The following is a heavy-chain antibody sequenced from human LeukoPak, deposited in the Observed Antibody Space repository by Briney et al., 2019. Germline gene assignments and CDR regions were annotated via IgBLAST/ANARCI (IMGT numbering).Heavy chain of an antibody. J-gene: IGHJ4*02. V-gene: IGHV1-24*01. CDR3: ATSHGSCSSTSCYEVYFDY. CDR1: GYTLTELS. Sequence: GASVKVSCKVSGYTLTELSMHWVRQAPRKGLEWMGGFDPEDGETIYAQKFQGRVTMTEDTSTDTAYMELSSLRSGDTAVYYCATSHGSCSSTSCYEVYFDYWGQGTLVTVSS. D-gene: IGHD2-2*01. CDR2: FDPEDGET.